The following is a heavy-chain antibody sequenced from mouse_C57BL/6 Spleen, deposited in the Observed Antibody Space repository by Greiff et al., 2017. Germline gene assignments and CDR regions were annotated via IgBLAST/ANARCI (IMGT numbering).Heavy chain of an antibody. D-gene: IGHD1-1*01. Sequence: VQLQQPGAELVKPGASVKVSCKASGYTFTSYWMHWVKQRPGQGLEWIGRIHPSDSDTNYNQKFKGKATLTVDKSSSTAYMQLSSLTAEDSAVYYCAIGDYGSRYPLRYFDVWGTGTTVTVSS. CDR1: GYTFTSYW. CDR3: AIGDYGSRYPLRYFDV. V-gene: IGHV1-74*01. J-gene: IGHJ1*03. CDR2: IHPSDSDT.